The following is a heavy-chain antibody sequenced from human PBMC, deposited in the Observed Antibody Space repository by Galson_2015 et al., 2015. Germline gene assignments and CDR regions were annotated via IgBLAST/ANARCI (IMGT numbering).Heavy chain of an antibody. CDR1: GGSISSYY. CDR2: IYYSGIT. D-gene: IGHD6-13*01. V-gene: IGHV4-59*01. Sequence: SETLSLTCRVSGGSISSYYWSWIRQSPGKGLEWIGYIYYSGITKHNPSLKSRVTISVDTSDNQFSLKLSSVTAADTAVYYCASSLGSSSWVDYWGQGTLVTVSS. J-gene: IGHJ4*02. CDR3: ASSLGSSSWVDY.